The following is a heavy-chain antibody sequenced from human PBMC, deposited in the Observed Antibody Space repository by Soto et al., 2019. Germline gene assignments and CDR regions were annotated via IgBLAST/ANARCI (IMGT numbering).Heavy chain of an antibody. CDR2: IKSSGGGGRT. CDR1: GFTFGNAW. Sequence: KTGGSLRLSCAASGFTFGNAWMNWVRQAPGKGLEWVGRIKSSGGGGRTYYAAPVKGRFTISRDNSKNTLYLQMNSLRAEDTAVYYCAKDQAYDFWSGYYTWLSEGRWFDPWGQGTLVTVSS. CDR3: AKDQAYDFWSGYYTWLSEGRWFDP. V-gene: IGHV3-15*07. D-gene: IGHD3-3*01. J-gene: IGHJ5*02.